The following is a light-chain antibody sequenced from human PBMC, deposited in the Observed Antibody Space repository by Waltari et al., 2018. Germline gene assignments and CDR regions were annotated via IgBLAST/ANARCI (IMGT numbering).Light chain of an antibody. CDR3: SSFTTSAIYV. CDR1: SSDVGAYNH. Sequence: QSALTQPASVSGSPGQSITIPCTGTSSDVGAYNHVSWYHQHPGKSPKLMIYDVSTRHSGVSARFSGSKSGNTASLTISGLQAEDEADYYCSSFTTSAIYVFGSVTKVTVL. CDR2: DVS. V-gene: IGLV2-14*03. J-gene: IGLJ1*01.